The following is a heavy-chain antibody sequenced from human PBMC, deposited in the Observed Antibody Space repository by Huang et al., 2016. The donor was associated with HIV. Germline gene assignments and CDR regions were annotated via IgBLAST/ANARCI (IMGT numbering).Heavy chain of an antibody. J-gene: IGHJ6*02. Sequence: EVQLLESGGGLVQPGGSLRLSCAASGFTFNSYAMSWVRQGQGKGLGWVSDIGGRGGNTYYADSVKGRFTISRDNSKKTLFLQMSGLRAEDTAVYYCSRDDFWSGYSDYYGLDVWGQGTTVTVSS. V-gene: IGHV3-23*01. CDR2: IGGRGGNT. CDR1: GFTFNSYA. CDR3: SRDDFWSGYSDYYGLDV. D-gene: IGHD3-3*01.